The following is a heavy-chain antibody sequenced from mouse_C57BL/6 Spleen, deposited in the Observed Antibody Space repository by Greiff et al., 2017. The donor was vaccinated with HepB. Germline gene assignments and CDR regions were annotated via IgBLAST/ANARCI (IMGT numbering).Heavy chain of an antibody. CDR1: GFNIKDDY. CDR3: TRGVYYDYDGYAMDY. J-gene: IGHJ4*01. D-gene: IGHD2-4*01. V-gene: IGHV14-4*01. CDR2: IDPENGDT. Sequence: VHVKQSGAELVRPGASVKLSCTASGFNIKDDYMHWVKQRPEQGLEWIGWIDPENGDTEYASKFQGKATITADTSSNTAYLQLSSLTSEDTAVYYCTRGVYYDYDGYAMDYWGQGTSVTVSS.